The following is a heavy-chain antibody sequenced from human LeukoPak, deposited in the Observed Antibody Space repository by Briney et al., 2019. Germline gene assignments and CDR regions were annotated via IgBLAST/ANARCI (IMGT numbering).Heavy chain of an antibody. J-gene: IGHJ4*02. V-gene: IGHV4-34*01. CDR1: GGSFSGYY. CDR2: INHSGST. CDR3: ARGQMTTVTPNFDY. Sequence: SETLSLTCAVYGGSFSGYYWSWIRQPPGKGLEWIGEINHSGSTNYNPSLKSRVTISVDTSKNQFSLKLSSVTAADTAVYHCARGQMTTVTPNFDYWGQGTLVTVSS. D-gene: IGHD4-17*01.